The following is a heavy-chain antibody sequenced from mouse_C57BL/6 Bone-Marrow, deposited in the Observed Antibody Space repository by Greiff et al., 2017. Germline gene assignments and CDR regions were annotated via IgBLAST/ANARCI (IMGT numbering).Heavy chain of an antibody. CDR3: AREITTVLGDY. CDR2: LSDGGSYT. CDR1: GFTFSSYA. D-gene: IGHD1-1*01. V-gene: IGHV5-4*03. Sequence: EVMLVESGGGLVKPGGSLKLSCAASGFTFSSYAMSWVRQTPEKRLEWVATLSDGGSYTYYPDNVQGRFTISRDNAKNNLYLQMSHLKSEDTAMYYCAREITTVLGDYWGQGTTLTVSS. J-gene: IGHJ2*01.